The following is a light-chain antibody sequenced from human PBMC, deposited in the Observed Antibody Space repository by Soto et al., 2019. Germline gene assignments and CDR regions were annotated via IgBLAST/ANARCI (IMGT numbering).Light chain of an antibody. V-gene: IGLV2-8*01. J-gene: IGLJ1*01. CDR1: KNDIGVYDF. CDR2: EVV. Sequence: QSVLTQPPSASGSPGQSVTISCTGTKNDIGVYDFVSWYQHHPGKAPRLIIYEVVQRPSGVPDRFSGSKSGNTASLTVSGLQAADEAAYFCKSYAGSNNYVLGSGTKVTVL. CDR3: KSYAGSNNYV.